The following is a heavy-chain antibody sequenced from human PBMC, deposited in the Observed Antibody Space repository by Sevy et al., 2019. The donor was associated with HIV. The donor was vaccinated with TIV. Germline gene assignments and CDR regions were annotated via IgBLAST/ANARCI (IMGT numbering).Heavy chain of an antibody. CDR2: ISGSGGST. CDR1: GFTFSSYA. Sequence: GGSLRLSYAASGFTFSSYAMSWVRQAPGKGLEWVSAISGSGGSTYYADSVKGRFTIPRDNSKNTLYLQMNSLRAEDTAVYYCAKMRKMDYSLTYYYDSSGYYGAFDIWGQGTMVTVSS. D-gene: IGHD3-22*01. V-gene: IGHV3-23*01. J-gene: IGHJ3*02. CDR3: AKMRKMDYSLTYYYDSSGYYGAFDI.